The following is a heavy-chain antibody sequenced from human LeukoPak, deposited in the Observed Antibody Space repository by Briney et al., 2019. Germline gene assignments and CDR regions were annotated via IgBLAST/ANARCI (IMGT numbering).Heavy chain of an antibody. J-gene: IGHJ5*02. Sequence: QPGRSLRLSCAASGFTFSSYGMHWVRQAPGKGLEWVAVISYDGSYKYYPDSVKGRFSISRDNSENTLYLQMNSLSAEDTAVYYCARGEALDPWGQGTLVTVSS. V-gene: IGHV3-30*03. CDR3: ARGEALDP. CDR2: ISYDGSYK. CDR1: GFTFSSYG.